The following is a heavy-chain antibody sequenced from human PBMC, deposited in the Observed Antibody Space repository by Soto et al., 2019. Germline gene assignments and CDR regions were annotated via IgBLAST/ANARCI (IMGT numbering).Heavy chain of an antibody. J-gene: IGHJ5*02. CDR1: GYTLTELS. V-gene: IGHV1-24*01. Sequence: GASVKVSCKVSGYTLTELSMHWVRQAPGKGLEWMGGFDPEDGETIYAQKFQGRVTMTEDTSTDTAYMELSSLRSEDTAVYYCATSGPAVVAATPGWFDPWGQGTLVTVSS. CDR2: FDPEDGET. CDR3: ATSGPAVVAATPGWFDP. D-gene: IGHD2-15*01.